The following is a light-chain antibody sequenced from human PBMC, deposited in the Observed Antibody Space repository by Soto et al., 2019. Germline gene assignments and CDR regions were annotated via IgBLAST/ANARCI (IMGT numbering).Light chain of an antibody. CDR3: AAWDDSLNARGV. J-gene: IGLJ3*02. Sequence: QSVLTQPPSASGTPGQRVTISCSGSRSNIGNNAVSWYQQLPGTAPKLLIYNNNQRPSGLPDRFSGSKSGTSASLAISGLQXXXXXXXYCAAWDDSLNARGVFGGGTK. CDR1: RSNIGNNA. CDR2: NNN. V-gene: IGLV1-44*01.